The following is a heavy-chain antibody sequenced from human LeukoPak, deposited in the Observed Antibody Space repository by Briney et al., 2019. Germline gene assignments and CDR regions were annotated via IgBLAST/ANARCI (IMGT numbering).Heavy chain of an antibody. D-gene: IGHD5-18*01. CDR3: ARGLQLHDAFDI. V-gene: IGHV3-21*01. J-gene: IGHJ3*02. Sequence: TGGSLRLSCAASGFTFSSFSMNWVRQAPGKGLEWVSSISSSSSYIYYADSVKGRFTISRDDAKNSLYLQMNSLRAEDTAVYYCARGLQLHDAFDIWGQGTMVTVSS. CDR2: ISSSSSYI. CDR1: GFTFSSFS.